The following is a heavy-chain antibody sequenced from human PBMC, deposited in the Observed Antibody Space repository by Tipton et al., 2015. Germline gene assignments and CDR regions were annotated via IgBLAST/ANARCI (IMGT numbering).Heavy chain of an antibody. V-gene: IGHV3-33*01. CDR2: IWYDGSDK. J-gene: IGHJ5*02. CDR3: VRVHCPSSSCNTGGLDP. CDR1: GFTFSDYG. D-gene: IGHD6-13*01. Sequence: SLRLSCAASGFTFSDYGMHWVRQAPGKGLEWVAVIWYDGSDKYYGDSVKGRLTISRDNAKNTLYLQMESLRAEDTAVYYCVRVHCPSSSCNTGGLDPWGQGALVTVSS.